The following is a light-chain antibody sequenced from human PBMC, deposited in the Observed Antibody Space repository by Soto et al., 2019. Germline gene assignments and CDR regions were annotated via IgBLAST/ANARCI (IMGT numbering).Light chain of an antibody. CDR3: SSYTSSLWV. V-gene: IGLV2-14*01. J-gene: IGLJ3*02. CDR2: DVS. CDR1: SSDVGGYNY. Sequence: QSALTQPASVSGSPGQSITISCTGTSSDVGGYNYVSWYQQHPGKAPKLMLYDVSNRPSGVSNRFSGSKSGNTASLTISGLQAEDEADYYCSSYTSSLWVFGGGIKLTVL.